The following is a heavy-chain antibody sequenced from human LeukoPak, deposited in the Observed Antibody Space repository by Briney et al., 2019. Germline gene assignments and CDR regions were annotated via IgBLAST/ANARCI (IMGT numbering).Heavy chain of an antibody. CDR1: GFTFSSYW. Sequence: GGSLRLSCAASGFTFSSYWMHWVRQAPGKGQVWVSLISSDGSSTTYADSVKGRFTISRDNAKNTLYLQMNSLRAEDTAVYYCARRRLPAADPWYFDLWGRGTLVTVSS. CDR3: ARRRLPAADPWYFDL. J-gene: IGHJ2*01. D-gene: IGHD6-13*01. V-gene: IGHV3-74*01. CDR2: ISSDGSST.